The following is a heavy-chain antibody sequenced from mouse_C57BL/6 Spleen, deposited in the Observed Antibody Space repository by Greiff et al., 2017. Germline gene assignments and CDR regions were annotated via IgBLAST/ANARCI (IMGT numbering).Heavy chain of an antibody. J-gene: IGHJ1*03. CDR1: GYAFSSYW. Sequence: QVQLKASGAELVKPGASVKISCKASGYAFSSYWMNWVKPRPGQGLECIGQLYPGAGDTNYNGKFNGKATLTADQASPTAYMQLSILTSEDSAVSFCARSSYYSNYYWYFDFWGTGTTVTVSS. CDR3: ARSSYYSNYYWYFDF. D-gene: IGHD2-5*01. V-gene: IGHV1-80*01. CDR2: LYPGAGDT.